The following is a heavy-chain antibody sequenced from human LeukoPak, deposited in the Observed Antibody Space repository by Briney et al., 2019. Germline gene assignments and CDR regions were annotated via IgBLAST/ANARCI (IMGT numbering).Heavy chain of an antibody. V-gene: IGHV3-74*01. D-gene: IGHD6-13*01. Sequence: GGSLRLSCAASGFTFSSYWMHWVRQAPGKGLVWVSRINSDGSSTRYADSVKGRFTISRDNAKNTLYLQMNSLRAEDTAVYYCAREVAAAASYYFDYWGQGTLVTVSS. J-gene: IGHJ4*02. CDR3: AREVAAAASYYFDY. CDR2: INSDGSST. CDR1: GFTFSSYW.